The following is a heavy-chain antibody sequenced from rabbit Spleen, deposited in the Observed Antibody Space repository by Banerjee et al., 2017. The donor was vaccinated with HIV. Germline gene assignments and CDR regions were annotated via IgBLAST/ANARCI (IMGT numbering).Heavy chain of an antibody. D-gene: IGHD1-1*01. J-gene: IGHJ6*01. V-gene: IGHV1S45*01. CDR3: ARDTSSSFSSYGMDL. CDR2: IAGGSSDFT. CDR1: GFSFSSSDY. Sequence: QEQLVESGGDLVKPGASLTLTCTASGFSFSSSDYMCWVRQAPGKGLEWISCIAGGSSDFTYSATWVKGRFTCSKTSSTTVTLQMTSLTVADTATYFCARDTSSSFSSYGMDLWGPGTL.